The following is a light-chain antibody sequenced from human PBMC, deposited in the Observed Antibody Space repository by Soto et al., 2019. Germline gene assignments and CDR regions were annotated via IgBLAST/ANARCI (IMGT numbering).Light chain of an antibody. J-gene: IGLJ2*01. Sequence: QSVLTQPASVSGSPGQSITISCTGTSSDVGGYNYVSWYQQHPGTAPKLMIYDVSNRPSGVSNRFSGSKSGNTASLTISGRQAEDEADYYCSSYTSSSTLEVVFGGGTKLTVL. CDR1: SSDVGGYNY. CDR3: SSYTSSSTLEVV. CDR2: DVS. V-gene: IGLV2-14*01.